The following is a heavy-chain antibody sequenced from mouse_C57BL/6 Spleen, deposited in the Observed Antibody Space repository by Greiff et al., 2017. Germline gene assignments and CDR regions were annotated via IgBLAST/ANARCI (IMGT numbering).Heavy chain of an antibody. Sequence: VQLQQSGAELVRPGASVKLSCTASGFNIKDDYMHWVKQRPEQGLEWSGWIDPENGDTESASKFQGKATITADTSSNTAYLQLSSLTAEDTAVYDCTSAHYDYDGGFAYWGQGTLGTVSA. V-gene: IGHV14-4*01. D-gene: IGHD2-4*01. CDR2: IDPENGDT. CDR1: GFNIKDDY. CDR3: TSAHYDYDGGFAY. J-gene: IGHJ3*01.